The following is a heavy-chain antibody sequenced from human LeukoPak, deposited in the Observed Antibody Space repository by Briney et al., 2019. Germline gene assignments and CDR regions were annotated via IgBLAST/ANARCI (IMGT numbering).Heavy chain of an antibody. D-gene: IGHD1-26*01. V-gene: IGHV1-46*01. Sequence: GASVKVSCKASGYTFTSYYMHWVRQAPGQGLEWMGIINPSGGSTSYAQKFQGRVTMTRDTSTSTVYMELSSLRSEDTAVYYCTKGPEAYSGSYLGVTSTDAFDIWGQGTMVTVSS. CDR3: TKGPEAYSGSYLGVTSTDAFDI. CDR1: GYTFTSYY. CDR2: INPSGGST. J-gene: IGHJ3*02.